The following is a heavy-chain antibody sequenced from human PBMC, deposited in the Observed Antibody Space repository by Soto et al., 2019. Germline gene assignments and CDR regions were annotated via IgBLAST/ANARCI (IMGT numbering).Heavy chain of an antibody. CDR1: EYKFTNQW. J-gene: IGHJ3*02. D-gene: IGHD2-21*01. V-gene: IGHV5-51*01. CDR3: ARQSVAFDAFDI. CDR2: IYPGDSET. Sequence: EVQLVQSGAEVKKAGESLKISCKGSEYKFTNQWIGWMRQMPGKGLEWMGIIYPGDSETRYSPSFQGQVTFSADKSISTAYLQWSSLKASDTAMYYCARQSVAFDAFDIWGQGTMVTVSS.